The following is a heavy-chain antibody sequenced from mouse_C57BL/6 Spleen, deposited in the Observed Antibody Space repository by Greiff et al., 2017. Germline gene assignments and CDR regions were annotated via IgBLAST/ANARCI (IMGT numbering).Heavy chain of an antibody. Sequence: VQLQESGPGLVQPSQSLSITCTVSGFSLTSYGVPWVRQSPGKGLEWLGVIWSGGSTAYNAAFISRLCISKDNYKSQVFFKMKSLKAEDTAIYYCDRPQYYGSSDGWYFDVWGTGTTGTVSS. CDR1: GFSLTSYG. V-gene: IGHV2-2*01. CDR3: DRPQYYGSSDGWYFDV. CDR2: IWSGGST. D-gene: IGHD1-1*01. J-gene: IGHJ1*03.